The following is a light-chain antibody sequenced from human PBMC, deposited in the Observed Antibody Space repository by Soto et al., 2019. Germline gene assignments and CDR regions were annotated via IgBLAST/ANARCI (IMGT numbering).Light chain of an antibody. V-gene: IGKV3-11*01. Sequence: EIVLTQSPATLSLSPGERATLSCRASQSVSSYLAWYQQKPGQAPRLLIYDASNRATGIPARFSGSGSGTDFTLTISRLEPEDFAVYYCQQYDNSPLTFGQGTKVDI. CDR2: DAS. CDR3: QQYDNSPLT. CDR1: QSVSSY. J-gene: IGKJ1*01.